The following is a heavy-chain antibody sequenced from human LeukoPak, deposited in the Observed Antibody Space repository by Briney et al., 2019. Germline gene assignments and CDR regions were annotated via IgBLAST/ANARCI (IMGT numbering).Heavy chain of an antibody. Sequence: GGSLRLSCTASGFTFSSFWMAWVRQAPGKGLECVANIKQDGSLQHYGDSVKGRFTISRDNAKNSLYLQMNNLRAEDTALYYCATSYDSSGCDWGQGTLVTVSS. CDR1: GFTFSSFW. V-gene: IGHV3-7*01. D-gene: IGHD3-22*01. J-gene: IGHJ4*02. CDR2: IKQDGSLQ. CDR3: ATSYDSSGCD.